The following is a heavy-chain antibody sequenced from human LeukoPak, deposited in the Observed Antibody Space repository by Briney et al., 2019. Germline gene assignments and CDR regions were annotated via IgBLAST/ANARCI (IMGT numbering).Heavy chain of an antibody. CDR1: GDSVSSNSAA. Sequence: SQTLSLTCAISGDSVSSNSAAWNWIRQSPSRGLEWLGRTYYRSKWYNDYAVSVKSRITINPDTSKNQFSLQLNSVTPEDTAVYYCARDHYDYVWGSYSGFDYWGQGTLVTVSS. CDR3: ARDHYDYVWGSYSGFDY. CDR2: TYYRSKWYN. D-gene: IGHD3-16*01. V-gene: IGHV6-1*01. J-gene: IGHJ4*02.